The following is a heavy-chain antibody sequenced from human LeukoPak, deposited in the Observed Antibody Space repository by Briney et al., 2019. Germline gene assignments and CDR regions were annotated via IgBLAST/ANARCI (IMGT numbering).Heavy chain of an antibody. CDR2: INPNSGGT. D-gene: IGHD3-10*01. J-gene: IGHJ4*02. CDR1: GYTFTGYY. CDR3: ARVKSRGVIFVPTPHSDY. V-gene: IGHV1-2*02. Sequence: GASVKVSCKASGYTFTGYYMHWVRQAPGQGLEWMGWINPNSGGTNYAQKFQGRVTMTRDTSISTAYMELSRLRSDDTAVYYCARVKSRGVIFVPTPHSDYWGQGTLVTVSS.